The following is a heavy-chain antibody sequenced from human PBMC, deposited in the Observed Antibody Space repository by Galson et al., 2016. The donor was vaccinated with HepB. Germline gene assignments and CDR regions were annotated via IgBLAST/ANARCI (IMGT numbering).Heavy chain of an antibody. Sequence: SLRLSCAGSGFTFATYPMSWVRQAPGKGLEWVSGLRGSGGGIDYAASVTGRFTIYRDNSKNILYLQMKSLRDEDTAVYYCANRPYSYGWHDGMDVWGQGTTVTVSS. CDR1: GFTFATYP. CDR2: LRGSGGGI. D-gene: IGHD5-18*01. V-gene: IGHV3-23*01. CDR3: ANRPYSYGWHDGMDV. J-gene: IGHJ6*02.